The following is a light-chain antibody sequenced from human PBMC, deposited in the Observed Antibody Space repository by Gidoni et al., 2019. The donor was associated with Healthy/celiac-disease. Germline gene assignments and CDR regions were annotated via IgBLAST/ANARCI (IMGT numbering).Light chain of an antibody. Sequence: EIVLTQSPATLSLSPGERATLSCRASQSVSSYLAWYQQKPGQAPRLLIYDASNMATGIPARFSGSGSGTDFTLTISSLEPEDFAVYYCQQRSNWPLFTFXPXTKVDIK. J-gene: IGKJ3*01. CDR1: QSVSSY. CDR3: QQRSNWPLFT. CDR2: DAS. V-gene: IGKV3-11*01.